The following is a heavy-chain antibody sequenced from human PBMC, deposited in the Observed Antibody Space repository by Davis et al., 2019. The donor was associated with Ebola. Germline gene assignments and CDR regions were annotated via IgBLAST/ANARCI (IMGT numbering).Heavy chain of an antibody. CDR2: ISSGSYYI. J-gene: IGHJ6*02. CDR3: ARDRPLDFFFGDYYGMDV. V-gene: IGHV3-21*01. Sequence: GESLKISCAASGFTFNGYGMTWVRQAPGKGLEWVASISSGSYYIYYADSAKGRFTISRDNAKNSLYLQMNSLRAEDTAVYYCARDRPLDFFFGDYYGMDVWGQGTTVTVSS. CDR1: GFTFNGYG. D-gene: IGHD3-16*01.